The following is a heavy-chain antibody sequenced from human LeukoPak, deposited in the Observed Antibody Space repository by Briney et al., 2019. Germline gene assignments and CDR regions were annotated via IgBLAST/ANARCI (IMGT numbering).Heavy chain of an antibody. Sequence: SETLSLTCAVYGGSFSGYYWSWNRQPPGKGLEWIGEINHSGSTNYNPSLKSRVTISVDTSKNQFSLKLSSVTAADTAVYYCARGTGYYDSSGYYSFDYWGQGTLVTVSS. CDR2: INHSGST. D-gene: IGHD3-22*01. CDR1: GGSFSGYY. CDR3: ARGTGYYDSSGYYSFDY. V-gene: IGHV4-34*01. J-gene: IGHJ4*02.